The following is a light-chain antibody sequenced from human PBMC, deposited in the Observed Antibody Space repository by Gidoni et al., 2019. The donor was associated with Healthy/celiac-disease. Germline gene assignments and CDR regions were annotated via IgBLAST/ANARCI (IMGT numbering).Light chain of an antibody. V-gene: IGLV2-14*01. CDR3: SSYTSSSTLV. Sequence: QSALTQPASVSGSPGQSITISCTGTTSDVGGYIYVSWYQPHPGKAPKLMIYDVSSRPSGVPNRFSGSKSGNTASLTISGLQAEDEADYYCSSYTSSSTLVVGGGTKLTVL. CDR1: TSDVGGYIY. CDR2: DVS. J-gene: IGLJ3*02.